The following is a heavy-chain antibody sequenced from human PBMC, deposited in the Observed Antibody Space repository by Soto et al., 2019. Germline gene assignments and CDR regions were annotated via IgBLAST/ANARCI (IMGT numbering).Heavy chain of an antibody. CDR3: ARGRGRYSSGWSWFDP. V-gene: IGHV4-4*02. J-gene: IGHJ5*02. CDR1: GGTIRSPDW. CDR2: IFQSGST. D-gene: IGHD6-19*01. Sequence: ASETLSLTCGVSGGTIRSPDWWTWVRQPPGKGLEWIGEIFQSGSTNYTPSLESRVTISVDKSKNQFSLTLTSVTAAATAVYFCARGRGRYSSGWSWFDPWGQGILVTVSS.